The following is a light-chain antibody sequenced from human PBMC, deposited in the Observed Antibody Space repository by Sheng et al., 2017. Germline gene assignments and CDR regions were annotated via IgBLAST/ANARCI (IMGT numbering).Light chain of an antibody. CDR3: QQYGRSPYS. V-gene: IGKV3-20*01. CDR2: GAS. Sequence: EIVLTQSPGTLSLSPGEGGTLSCRASQSVSSSHLAWYQQKPGQAPRLLIYGASSRVTGIPDRFSGSGSGTDFTLTINRLEPEDFAVYYCQQYGRSPYSFGQGTKLEIK. CDR1: QSVSSSH. J-gene: IGKJ2*03.